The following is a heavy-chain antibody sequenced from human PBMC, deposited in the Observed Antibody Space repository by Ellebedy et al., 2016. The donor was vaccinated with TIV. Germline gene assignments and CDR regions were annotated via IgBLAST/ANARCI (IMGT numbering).Heavy chain of an antibody. V-gene: IGHV3-23*01. CDR1: GFTFSNNA. CDR2: FTNSGTST. Sequence: PGGSLRLSCPASGFTFSNNAMSWVRYAPGKGLEWTSAFTNSGTSTYYADSVKGRFTISRDNSKNTLYLQVDSLRAEDTAVYYCARSRELDSWGQGNLVTVSS. D-gene: IGHD1-26*01. CDR3: ARSRELDS. J-gene: IGHJ4*02.